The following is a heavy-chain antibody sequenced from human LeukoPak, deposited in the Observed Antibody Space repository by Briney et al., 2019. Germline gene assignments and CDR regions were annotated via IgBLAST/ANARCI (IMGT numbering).Heavy chain of an antibody. D-gene: IGHD3-10*01. CDR3: AKESTMVRGVLDY. CDR2: ISWNSGSI. Sequence: GGSLRLSCAASGFTFDDYAMHWVRQAPGKGLEWVSGISWNSGSIGYADSVKGRFTISRDNAKNSLYLQMNSLRAEDMALYYCAKESTMVRGVLDYWGQGTLVTVSS. V-gene: IGHV3-9*03. J-gene: IGHJ4*02. CDR1: GFTFDDYA.